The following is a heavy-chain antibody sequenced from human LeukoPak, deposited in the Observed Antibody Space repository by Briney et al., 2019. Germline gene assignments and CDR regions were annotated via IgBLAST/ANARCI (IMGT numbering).Heavy chain of an antibody. CDR3: AKFFGSGWYFSFDY. Sequence: GGSLRLSCAASGFTFGSYALSWVRQAPGKGLEWISGISIRGGTTYYADSVKGRFTISRDNSKNTLSLQMNSLRAEDTAVYYCAKFFGSGWYFSFDYWGQGTLVTVSS. CDR1: GFTFGSYA. CDR2: ISIRGGTT. V-gene: IGHV3-23*01. J-gene: IGHJ4*02. D-gene: IGHD6-19*01.